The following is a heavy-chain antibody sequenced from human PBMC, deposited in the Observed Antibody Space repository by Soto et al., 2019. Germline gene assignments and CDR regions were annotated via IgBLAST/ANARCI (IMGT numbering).Heavy chain of an antibody. CDR1: GYTFTSYG. V-gene: IGHV1-18*01. D-gene: IGHD6-13*01. J-gene: IGHJ5*02. Sequence: ASVKVSCKASGYTFTSYGISWVRQAPGQRLEWMGWISAYNGNTNYAQKLQGRVTMTTDTSTSTAYMELRSLRSDDTAVYYCARHPERIAQIGWFDPWGQGTLVTVSS. CDR3: ARHPERIAQIGWFDP. CDR2: ISAYNGNT.